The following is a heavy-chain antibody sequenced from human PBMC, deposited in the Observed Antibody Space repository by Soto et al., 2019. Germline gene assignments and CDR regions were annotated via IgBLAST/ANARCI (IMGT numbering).Heavy chain of an antibody. CDR1: GYTFTSYD. CDR2: MKPNSGNT. Sequence: QVQLVQSGAEVKKPGASVKVSCKASGYTFTSYDINWVRQATGQGVAWMGWMKPNSGNTGYAQKLQARVTMTRNTSISTAYMELSSLRSDDTAVYYCAREKTSYGMDIWGQRTTVTVSS. V-gene: IGHV1-8*01. J-gene: IGHJ6*02. CDR3: AREKTSYGMDI.